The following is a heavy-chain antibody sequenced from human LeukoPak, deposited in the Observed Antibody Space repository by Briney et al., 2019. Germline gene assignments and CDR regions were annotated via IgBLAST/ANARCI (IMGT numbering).Heavy chain of an antibody. CDR2: MSGSGNTI. V-gene: IGHV3-48*03. CDR3: AKELTPDRSGFDAFDL. CDR1: GFSVSTYE. D-gene: IGHD3-22*01. Sequence: QAGGSLRLSCAASGFSVSTYEMDWVRQAPGKGLEWISYMSGSGNTIYYSDSVKGRFTISRDNAKNSLYLQMNSLRVEDTAVYYCAKELTPDRSGFDAFDLWGKGTMVTVSS. J-gene: IGHJ3*01.